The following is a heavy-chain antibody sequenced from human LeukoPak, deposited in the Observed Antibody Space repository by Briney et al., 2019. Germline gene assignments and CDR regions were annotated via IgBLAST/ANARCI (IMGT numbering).Heavy chain of an antibody. D-gene: IGHD6-6*01. Sequence: SVKVSCKASGGTFSNCAFSWVRQAPGQGLEWMGGITPMFGTPKYAQNFQGRVTITADGTTRTAYMELNSLRSDDTAVYYCARRVANMPSRPNYSYFYVDVWGKGTTVTVSS. CDR2: ITPMFGTP. CDR1: GGTFSNCA. V-gene: IGHV1-69*01. J-gene: IGHJ6*03. CDR3: ARRVANMPSRPNYSYFYVDV.